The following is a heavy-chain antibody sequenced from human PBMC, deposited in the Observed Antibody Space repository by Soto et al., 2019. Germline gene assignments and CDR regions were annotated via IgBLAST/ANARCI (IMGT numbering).Heavy chain of an antibody. D-gene: IGHD2-21*01. CDR3: ANGEGDDASFEYFQY. J-gene: IGHJ1*01. V-gene: IGHV3-43*01. Sequence: EVQLVESGGVVVQPGGSLRLSCAATGFAFDDYMMHWVRQAPGKGLEWVSLITWDGRSTHYADSVKGRFTISRDNGDNSLYLQMNSLRPEDTALYYCANGEGDDASFEYFQYWGQGTLVTVSA. CDR2: ITWDGRST. CDR1: GFAFDDYM.